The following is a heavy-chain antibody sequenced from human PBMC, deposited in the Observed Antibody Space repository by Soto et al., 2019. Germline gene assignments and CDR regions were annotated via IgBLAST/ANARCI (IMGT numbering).Heavy chain of an antibody. CDR2: LSPSDGST. CDR1: GYTFTNYY. CDR3: ARDPRGTASRFDY. V-gene: IGHV1-46*01. J-gene: IGHJ4*02. Sequence: QVQLVQSGAGVRKPGALVKLSCTASGYTFTNYYIHWVRQAPGQGLEWMGILSPSDGSTTYAQKFEDRLTMTRETSTSTVYMDLTNLTSEDTAIYYCARDPRGTASRFDYWGQGTLVTVSS. D-gene: IGHD3-16*01.